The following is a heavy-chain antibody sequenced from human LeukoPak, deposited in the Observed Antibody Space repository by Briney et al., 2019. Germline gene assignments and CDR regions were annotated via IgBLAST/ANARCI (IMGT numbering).Heavy chain of an antibody. CDR2: MKEDGSHR. CDR3: ARGAGMIGDN. D-gene: IGHD3-22*01. J-gene: IGHJ3*01. CDR1: GFSFSSSW. V-gene: IGHV3-7*01. Sequence: GGSLRLSCAASGFSFSSSWMTWIRQAPGKGLEWVASMKEDGSHRDYVDSVKGRFAISRDNAKNSLYLQMNSLRAEDTAVYYCARGAGMIGDNWGQGTMVTVSS.